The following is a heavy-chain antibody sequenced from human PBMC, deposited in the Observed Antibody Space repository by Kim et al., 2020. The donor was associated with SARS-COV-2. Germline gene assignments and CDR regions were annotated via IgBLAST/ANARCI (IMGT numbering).Heavy chain of an antibody. CDR3: ARGRKDYYGSGSYYSSSYYYYYYGMDV. CDR1: GFTFSSYA. Sequence: GGSLRLSCAASGFTFSSYAMHWVRQAPGKGLEYVSAIRSNGVGTYYANSVRGRLPISRDNSKNPLYLQMGNLGAEDMAGYYCARGRKDYYGSGSYYSSSYYYYYYGMDVWGQGTTVTVSS. J-gene: IGHJ6*02. V-gene: IGHV3-64*01. CDR2: IRSNGVGT. D-gene: IGHD3-10*01.